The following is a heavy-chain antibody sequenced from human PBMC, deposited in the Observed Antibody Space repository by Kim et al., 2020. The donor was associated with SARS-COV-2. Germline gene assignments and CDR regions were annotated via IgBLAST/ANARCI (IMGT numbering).Heavy chain of an antibody. CDR3: ARYYDFWSGYQHTSWFDP. Sequence: SQTLSLTCAISGDSVSSNSAAWNWIRQSPSRGLEWLGRTYYRSKWYNDYAVSVKSRITINPDTSKNQFFLQLNSVTPEDTAVYYCARYYDFWSGYQHTSWFDPGGQGTLVTVSS. CDR1: GDSVSSNSAA. V-gene: IGHV6-1*01. J-gene: IGHJ5*02. D-gene: IGHD3-3*01. CDR2: TYYRSKWYN.